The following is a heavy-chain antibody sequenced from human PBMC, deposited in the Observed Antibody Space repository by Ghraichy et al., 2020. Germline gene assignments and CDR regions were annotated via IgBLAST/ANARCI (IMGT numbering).Heavy chain of an antibody. CDR2: INHSGST. CDR3: ARGHSSSWYVDY. D-gene: IGHD6-13*01. Sequence: ETLSLTCAVYGGSFSGYYWSWIRQPPGKGLEWIGEINHSGSTNYNPTLKSRVTISVDTSKNQFSLKLSSVTAADTAVYYCARGHSSSWYVDYWGQGTLVTVSS. CDR1: GGSFSGYY. J-gene: IGHJ4*02. V-gene: IGHV4-34*01.